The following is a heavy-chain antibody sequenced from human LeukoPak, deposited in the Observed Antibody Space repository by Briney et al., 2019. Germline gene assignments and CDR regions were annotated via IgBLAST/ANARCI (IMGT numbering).Heavy chain of an antibody. CDR2: INAGNGNT. CDR3: ARGASLWFGSCYDY. CDR1: GYTFTSYA. D-gene: IGHD3-10*01. J-gene: IGHJ4*02. Sequence: GASVKVSCKASGYTFTSYAMHWVRQAPGQRLEWMGWINAGNGNTKYSQKFQGRVTITRDTSASTAYMELSSLRSEDTAVYYCARGASLWFGSCYDYWGQGTLVTVSS. V-gene: IGHV1-3*01.